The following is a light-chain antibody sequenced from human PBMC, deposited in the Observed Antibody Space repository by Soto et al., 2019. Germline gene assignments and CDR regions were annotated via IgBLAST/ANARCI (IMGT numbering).Light chain of an antibody. CDR3: EQYITYSLT. CDR1: QSISTW. CDR2: QAS. Sequence: DIQMTQSPSTLSASVGDRVTITCRASQSISTWLAWYQHKPGKAPKLLIYQASSLEGGVTSRFSGSGSGTEFTLTISSLPPDYFATYYCEQYITYSLTFGQGTMVE. V-gene: IGKV1-5*03. J-gene: IGKJ2*01.